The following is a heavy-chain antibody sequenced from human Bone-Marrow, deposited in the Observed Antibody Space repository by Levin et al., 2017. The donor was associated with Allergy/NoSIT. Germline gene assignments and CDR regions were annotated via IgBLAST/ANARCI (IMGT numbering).Heavy chain of an antibody. CDR1: GYTFTNYW. CDR3: ARPVGSGKSYYHYYMEV. J-gene: IGHJ6*03. Sequence: GGSLRLSCKGSGYTFTNYWIGWVRQMPGKGLEWMGIIFPGDSDTRYSPSFEDQVIMSVDKSTSTAYLQWSSLRASDTAMYFCARPVGSGKSYYHYYMEVWGKGTTVIVSS. D-gene: IGHD3-10*01. V-gene: IGHV5-51*01. CDR2: IFPGDSDT.